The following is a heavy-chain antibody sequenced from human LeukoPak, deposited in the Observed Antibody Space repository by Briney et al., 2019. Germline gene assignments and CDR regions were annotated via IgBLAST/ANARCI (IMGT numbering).Heavy chain of an antibody. Sequence: GGSLRLSCAAFGFTFADYAMHWVRQAPGKGLEWVSLISGDGVSTYYADSVKGRFTISRDNSKNSLYLQMNSLRTEDTALYYCAKSLESLYYDSTSDAFDIWGQGTMVTVSS. CDR3: AKSLESLYYDSTSDAFDI. V-gene: IGHV3-43*02. CDR2: ISGDGVST. J-gene: IGHJ3*02. D-gene: IGHD3-22*01. CDR1: GFTFADYA.